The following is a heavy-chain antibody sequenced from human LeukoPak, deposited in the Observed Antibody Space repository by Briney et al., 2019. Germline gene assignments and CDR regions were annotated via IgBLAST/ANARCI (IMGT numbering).Heavy chain of an antibody. Sequence: SETLSLTCTVSGCSISSYYWGWIRQPAGKGLEWIGRIYTSGRTKYNPSFRSSVTMSLDTSTSTYSLKMSSVTAPDTALYNSARETPTKDIVVIPAAHRYYYGMAVSSQGTTLTASS. CDR1: GCSISSYY. J-gene: IGHJ6*02. CDR3: ARETPTKDIVVIPAAHRYYYGMAV. D-gene: IGHD2-2*01. CDR2: IYTSGRT. V-gene: IGHV4-4*07.